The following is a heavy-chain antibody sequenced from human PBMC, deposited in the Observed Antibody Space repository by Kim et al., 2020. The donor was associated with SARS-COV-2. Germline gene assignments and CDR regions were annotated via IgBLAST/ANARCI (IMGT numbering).Heavy chain of an antibody. Sequence: SETLSLTCTVSGGSISSTSSYWGWIRQPPGKGLEWIGSIYYTGSIFYSSSLKSRLSISVDTSQNLFSLNLMSVTAADTAVYYCARQGYHIVTGYGYFAS. V-gene: IGHV4-39*01. D-gene: IGHD3-9*01. CDR2: IYYTGSI. CDR1: GGSISSTSSY. J-gene: IGHJ4*03. CDR3: ARQGYHIVTGYGYFAS.